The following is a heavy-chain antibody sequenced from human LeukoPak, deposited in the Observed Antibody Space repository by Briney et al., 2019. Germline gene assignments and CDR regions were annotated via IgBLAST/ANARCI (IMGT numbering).Heavy chain of an antibody. V-gene: IGHV3-30*03. D-gene: IGHD7-27*01. J-gene: IGHJ4*02. Sequence: GGSLRLSCAASGFTFRSYGMHWVRQAPGKGLEWVAVLSSDGSTKFYADSVKGRFTVSRDNSKNTLYLQVDSLRDEDTAVYYCASEIRTGDWGQGTLVTVSS. CDR1: GFTFRSYG. CDR2: LSSDGSTK. CDR3: ASEIRTGD.